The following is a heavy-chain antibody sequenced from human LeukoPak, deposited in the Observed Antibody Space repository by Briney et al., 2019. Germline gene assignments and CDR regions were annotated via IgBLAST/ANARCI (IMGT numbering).Heavy chain of an antibody. CDR1: GYSISSGHY. Sequence: SETLSLTCTVSGYSISSGHYWGWIRQPPGKGLEWIGYIYYSGSTNYNPSLKSRVTISVDTSKNQFSLKLSSVTAADTAVYYCARSTYYYGSGSYRHFDYWGQGTLVTVSS. J-gene: IGHJ4*02. CDR2: IYYSGST. D-gene: IGHD3-10*01. V-gene: IGHV4-38-2*02. CDR3: ARSTYYYGSGSYRHFDY.